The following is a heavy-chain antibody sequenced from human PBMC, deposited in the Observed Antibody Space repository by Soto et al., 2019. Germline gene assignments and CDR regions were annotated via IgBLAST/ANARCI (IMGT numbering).Heavy chain of an antibody. CDR3: ARVHELLTDLPLPGYYFDY. CDR1: GGTFSSYA. J-gene: IGHJ4*01. CDR2: ISAYNGNT. D-gene: IGHD3-10*01. Sequence: ASVKVSCKASGGTFSSYAISWVRQAPGQGLEWMGWISAYNGNTNYAQKLQGRVTMTTDTSTSTAYMELRSLRSDDTAVYYCARVHELLTDLPLPGYYFDYWGQ. V-gene: IGHV1-18*01.